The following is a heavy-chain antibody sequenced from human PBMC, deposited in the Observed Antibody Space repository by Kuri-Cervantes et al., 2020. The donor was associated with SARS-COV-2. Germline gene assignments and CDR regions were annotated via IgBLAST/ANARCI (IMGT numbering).Heavy chain of an antibody. J-gene: IGHJ6*03. CDR1: GFTFSSYW. CDR2: IKQDGSEK. V-gene: IGHV3-7*01. D-gene: IGHD4-11*01. Sequence: GGSLRLSCAASGFTFSSYWMSWVRQAPGKGLEWVANIKQDGSEKYYVDSVKGRLTISRDNAKNSLYLQMNSLRAEDTAVYYCARDFPDYSNYPYYYYYMDVWGKGTTVTVSS. CDR3: ARDFPDYSNYPYYYYYMDV.